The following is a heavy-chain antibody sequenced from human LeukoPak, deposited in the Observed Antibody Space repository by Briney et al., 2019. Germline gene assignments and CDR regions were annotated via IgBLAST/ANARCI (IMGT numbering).Heavy chain of an antibody. D-gene: IGHD3-10*01. Sequence: SETLSLTCTVSGDSVSNGNYYWSWLRQPPGKALEWIGYIYYTGSTYYNPSLEGRVTISVDMSRNQFSVKLSSVTAADTAAYYCARSQNYYGSGDYWSQGTLVTVSS. CDR1: GDSVSNGNYY. V-gene: IGHV4-61*01. CDR2: IYYTGST. J-gene: IGHJ4*02. CDR3: ARSQNYYGSGDY.